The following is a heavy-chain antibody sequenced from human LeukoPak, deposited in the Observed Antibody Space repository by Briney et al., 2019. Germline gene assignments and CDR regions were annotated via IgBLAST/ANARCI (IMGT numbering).Heavy chain of an antibody. CDR1: GFSVSSNY. J-gene: IGHJ5*01. D-gene: IGHD1-14*01. Sequence: PGGSLRLSCAASGFSVSSNYMSWVRQAPGKGLEWVSVIYSGGSTYYADSVKGRFTISRDNSKITLYLQMNSLRAEDTAVYYCARESSQGTRWFDSWGQGTLVTVSS. CDR3: ARESSQGTRWFDS. CDR2: IYSGGST. V-gene: IGHV3-53*01.